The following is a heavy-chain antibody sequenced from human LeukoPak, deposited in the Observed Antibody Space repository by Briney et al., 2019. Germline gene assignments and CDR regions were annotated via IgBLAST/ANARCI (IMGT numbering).Heavy chain of an antibody. CDR3: AREADNNWGY. CDR2: VSYTGST. Sequence: KPSETLSLTCTVSGGSISSSTYYWGWIRRPPGKGLEWIGSVSYTGSTYYNPSLKSRVTISVDTSRNQFSLRLSSVTAADTAVYYCAREADNNWGYWGQGTLVTVSS. CDR1: GGSISSSTYY. V-gene: IGHV4-39*02. D-gene: IGHD1-1*01. J-gene: IGHJ4*02.